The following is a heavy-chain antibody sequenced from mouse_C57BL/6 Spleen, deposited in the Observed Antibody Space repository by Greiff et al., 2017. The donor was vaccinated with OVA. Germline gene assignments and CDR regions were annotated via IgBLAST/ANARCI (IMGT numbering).Heavy chain of an antibody. CDR1: GYTFTSYG. V-gene: IGHV1-81*01. CDR3: ARYPTCYWSCDY. J-gene: IGHJ1*03. Sequence: VQLQQSGAELVRPGASVKLSCKASGYTFTSYGISWVKQRPGQGLAWIGEIYPRSGNTHYNEKFKGKATLTADQSSRTAYMELRSLTTEYSTVYFGARYPTCYWSCDYWGTGTTVTVSS. CDR2: IYPRSGNT.